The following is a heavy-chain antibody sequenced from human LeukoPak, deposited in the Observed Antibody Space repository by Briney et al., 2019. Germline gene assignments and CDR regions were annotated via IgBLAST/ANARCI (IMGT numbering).Heavy chain of an antibody. CDR3: ARAVITFGAVIVPMDV. D-gene: IGHD3-16*02. CDR1: GYAFSSYA. J-gene: IGHJ6*02. CDR2: INTDNGDT. V-gene: IGHV1-3*04. Sequence: ASVKVSCKASGYAFSSYALHWVRQAPGQRPEWLGWINTDNGDTKYSQKFRGRLTISRDTSATTANMQLSSLRSEDTAIYYCARAVITFGAVIVPMDVWGQGSPVTVS.